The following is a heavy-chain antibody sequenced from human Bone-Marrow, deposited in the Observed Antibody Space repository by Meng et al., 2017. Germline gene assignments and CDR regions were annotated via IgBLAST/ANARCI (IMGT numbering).Heavy chain of an antibody. V-gene: IGHV4-4*02. D-gene: IGHD3-10*01. CDR1: GGSISSSNW. J-gene: IGHJ5*02. CDR3: ARSRGLYYGSGSYYSNWFDP. CDR2: IYHSGST. Sequence: QVRLKEWGPGLVKPSGTLSLTCAVSGGSISSSNWWSWVRQPPGKGLEWIGEIYHSGSTNYNPSLKSRVTISVDKSKNQFSLKLSSVTAADTAVYYCARSRGLYYGSGSYYSNWFDPWGQGTLVTVSS.